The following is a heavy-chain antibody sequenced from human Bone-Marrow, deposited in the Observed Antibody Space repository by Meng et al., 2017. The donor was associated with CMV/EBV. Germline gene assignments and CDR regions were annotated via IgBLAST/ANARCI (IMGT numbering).Heavy chain of an antibody. J-gene: IGHJ4*02. D-gene: IGHD3-22*01. V-gene: IGHV3-30*04. CDR1: GFTFSSYA. Sequence: GESLKISCAASGFTFSSYAMHWVRQAPGKGLEWVAVISYDGSNKYYADSVKGRFTISRDNAKNSLYLQMNSLRAEDTAVYYCARGSGYQFDYWGQGTLVTVSS. CDR2: ISYDGSNK. CDR3: ARGSGYQFDY.